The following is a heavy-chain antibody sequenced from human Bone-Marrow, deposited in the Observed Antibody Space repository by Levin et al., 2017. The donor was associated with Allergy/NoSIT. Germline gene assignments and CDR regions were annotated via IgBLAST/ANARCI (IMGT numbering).Heavy chain of an antibody. J-gene: IGHJ4*02. CDR1: GFNFDDTA. D-gene: IGHD2-21*01. V-gene: IGHV3-9*01. CDR3: ATVGLWLNHFDS. CDR2: ITWNSGSR. Sequence: GGPLRLSCAASGFNFDDTAMHWVRQAPGKGLEWVSGITWNSGSRNYADSVKGRFTISRDNAKKSLYLQMNSLRTEDTALYYCATVGLWLNHFDSWGQGTLVAVSS.